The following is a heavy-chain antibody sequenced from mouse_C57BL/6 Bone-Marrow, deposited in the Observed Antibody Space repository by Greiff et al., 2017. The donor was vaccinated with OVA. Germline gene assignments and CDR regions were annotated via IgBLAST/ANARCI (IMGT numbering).Heavy chain of an antibody. CDR2: ISSGGDYT. V-gene: IGHV5-9-1*02. Sequence: EVQRVESGEGLVKPGGSLKLSCAASGFTFSSYAMSWVRQTPEKRLEWVAYISSGGDYTYYADTVKGRFTISRDNARNTLYLQMSSLKSEDTAMYYCTRDGYYAMDYWGQGTSVTVSA. D-gene: IGHD2-3*01. J-gene: IGHJ4*01. CDR3: TRDGYYAMDY. CDR1: GFTFSSYA.